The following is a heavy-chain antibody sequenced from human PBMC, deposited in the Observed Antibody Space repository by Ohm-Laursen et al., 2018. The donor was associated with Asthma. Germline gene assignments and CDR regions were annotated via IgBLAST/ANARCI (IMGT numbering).Heavy chain of an antibody. CDR1: GGSISSGGYY. D-gene: IGHD3-22*01. CDR2: IYYSGST. V-gene: IGHV4-31*11. Sequence: TLSLTCAVSGGSISSGGYYWSWIRQHPGEGLEWIGYIYYSGSTYYNPSLKSRVTISVDTSKNQFSLKLSSVTAADTAVYYCARVNYYDSSGHDYWGQGTLVTVSS. CDR3: ARVNYYDSSGHDY. J-gene: IGHJ4*02.